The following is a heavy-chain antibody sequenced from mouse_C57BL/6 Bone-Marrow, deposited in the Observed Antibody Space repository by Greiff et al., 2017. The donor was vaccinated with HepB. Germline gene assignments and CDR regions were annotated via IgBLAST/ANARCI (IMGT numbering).Heavy chain of an antibody. D-gene: IGHD2-3*01. Sequence: VQLQESGAELVRPGASVKLSCKASGYTFTDYYINWVKQRPGQGLEWIARIYPGSGNTYYNEKFKGKATLTAEKSSSTAYMQLSSLTSEDSAVYFCARGDGYLYYFDYWGQGTTLTVSS. CDR3: ARGDGYLYYFDY. CDR2: IYPGSGNT. CDR1: GYTFTDYY. J-gene: IGHJ2*01. V-gene: IGHV1-76*01.